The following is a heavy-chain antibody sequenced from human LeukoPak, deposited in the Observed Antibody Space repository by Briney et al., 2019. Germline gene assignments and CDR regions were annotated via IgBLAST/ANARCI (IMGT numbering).Heavy chain of an antibody. V-gene: IGHV3-23*01. J-gene: IGHJ5*02. CDR1: GFPFSSHA. D-gene: IGHD2-21*02. Sequence: GGSLRLSCAASGFPFSSHAMSWVRQPPGKGLEWVSAISNGKTYYADSVRGRFTISRDDSKNTVSLQMNSLRDEDTALYYCVREAGYCASVCLKSNWYDPWGQGTLVTVSS. CDR2: ISNGKT. CDR3: VREAGYCASVCLKSNWYDP.